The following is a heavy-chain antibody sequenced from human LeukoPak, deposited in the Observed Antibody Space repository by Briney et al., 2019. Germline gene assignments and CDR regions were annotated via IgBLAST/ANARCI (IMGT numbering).Heavy chain of an antibody. CDR1: LGSLTGYY. J-gene: IGHJ5*02. V-gene: IGHV4-34*04. CDR3: ARDAEGSGSYYNWFDP. CDR2: INHSGRT. Sequence: PETLSLTCALSLGSLTGYYWSCIPDPPGKGLEGIGEINHSGRTNNTPSVKSRATISVDTSKTQFSLKLSSVTAADTAVYYCARDAEGSGSYYNWFDPCGEGNLVTLSS. D-gene: IGHD3-10*01.